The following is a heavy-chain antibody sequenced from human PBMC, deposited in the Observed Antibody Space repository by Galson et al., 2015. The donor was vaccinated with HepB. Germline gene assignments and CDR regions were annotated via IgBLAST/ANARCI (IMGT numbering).Heavy chain of an antibody. V-gene: IGHV3-21*01. Sequence: SLRLSCAASGFTFSSYSMNWVRQAPGKGLEWVSSISSSSSYIYYADSVKGRFTISRDNAKNSLYLQMNSLRAEDTAVYYCARDLYCSGGSCYYYGMDVWGQGTTVTVSS. J-gene: IGHJ6*02. CDR3: ARDLYCSGGSCYYYGMDV. CDR2: ISSSSSYI. D-gene: IGHD2-15*01. CDR1: GFTFSSYS.